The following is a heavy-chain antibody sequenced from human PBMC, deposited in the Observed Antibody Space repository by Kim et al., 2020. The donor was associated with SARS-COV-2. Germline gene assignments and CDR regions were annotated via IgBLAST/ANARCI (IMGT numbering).Heavy chain of an antibody. CDR3: AKDAEALSYCSGGSCQAYC. CDR1: GFTFSSYA. Sequence: GGSLRLSCAASGFTFSSYAMSWVRQAPGKGLEWVSAISGSGGSTYYADSVKGRFTISRDNSKNTLYLQVNSLRAEDTAVYYCAKDAEALSYCSGGSCQAYCWSQGTLINVSS. J-gene: IGHJ4*02. D-gene: IGHD2-15*01. CDR2: ISGSGGST. V-gene: IGHV3-23*01.